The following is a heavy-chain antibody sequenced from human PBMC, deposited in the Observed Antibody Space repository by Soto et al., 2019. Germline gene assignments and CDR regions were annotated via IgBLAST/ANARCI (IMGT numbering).Heavy chain of an antibody. D-gene: IGHD1-26*01. J-gene: IGHJ4*02. Sequence: SETLSLTCTVSGGSMKTHYWSWIRQSPGKGLEWIGYSYYSGYPFYNPSLKSRATISVDTPKNQFSLRLSSVTAGDTAVYYCASLGGSYYRFDFWGQGTLVPSPQ. CDR3: ASLGGSYYRFDF. CDR1: GGSMKTHY. CDR2: SYYSGYP. V-gene: IGHV4-59*11.